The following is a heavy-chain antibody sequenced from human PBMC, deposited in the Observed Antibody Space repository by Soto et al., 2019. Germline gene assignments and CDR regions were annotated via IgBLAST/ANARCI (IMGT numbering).Heavy chain of an antibody. D-gene: IGHD3-3*01. Sequence: SETLSLTCAVSGGSISSGGYSWSWIRQPPGKGLEWIGYIYHSGSTYYNPSLKSRVTISVDTSKNQFSLKLSSVTAADTAVYYCARVAPRKYYDFWSGYSTKYNWFDPWGQGTLVTVSS. CDR2: IYHSGST. CDR1: GGSISSGGYS. J-gene: IGHJ5*02. V-gene: IGHV4-30-2*01. CDR3: ARVAPRKYYDFWSGYSTKYNWFDP.